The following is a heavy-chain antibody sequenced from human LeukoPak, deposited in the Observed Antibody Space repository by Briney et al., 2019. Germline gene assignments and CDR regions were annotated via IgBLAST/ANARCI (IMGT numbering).Heavy chain of an antibody. Sequence: GGSLRLSCAASGFTFSSYWMSWVRQAPGRGLEWVSGITDSGRKTYYADSVKGRFSIFRDNSKNTVYLQMSDLRAEDTAVYYCAKITKATTPNYWGQGTLVTVSS. CDR2: ITDSGRKT. J-gene: IGHJ4*02. V-gene: IGHV3-23*01. CDR1: GFTFSSYW. CDR3: AKITKATTPNY. D-gene: IGHD4-17*01.